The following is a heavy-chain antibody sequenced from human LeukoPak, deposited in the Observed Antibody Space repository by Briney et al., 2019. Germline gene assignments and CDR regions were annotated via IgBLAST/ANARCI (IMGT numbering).Heavy chain of an antibody. J-gene: IGHJ4*02. CDR2: INPDGSYT. Sequence: GGSLRLSCAASGFTFVSNWMHWVRQAPGKGLVWVSRINPDGSYTSYADSVKGRFTISRDNAKNTLYLQMNSLRAEDTAAYYCARDMTGPVDYWGQGTLVTVSS. D-gene: IGHD3-9*01. V-gene: IGHV3-74*01. CDR3: ARDMTGPVDY. CDR1: GFTFVSNW.